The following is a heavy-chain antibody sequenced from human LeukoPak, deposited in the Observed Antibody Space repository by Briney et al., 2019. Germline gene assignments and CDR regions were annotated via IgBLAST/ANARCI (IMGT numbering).Heavy chain of an antibody. CDR1: GFTFRIYA. D-gene: IGHD4-17*01. Sequence: GGSLRLSCAASGFTFRIYAMSWVRRAPGKGLECVSAISGVGGSTYSADSVKGRFTISRDNSKNTLYLQMNSLRAEDTAVYYCANGYDYGDPHDYWGQGTLVTVSS. V-gene: IGHV3-23*01. CDR3: ANGYDYGDPHDY. CDR2: ISGVGGST. J-gene: IGHJ4*02.